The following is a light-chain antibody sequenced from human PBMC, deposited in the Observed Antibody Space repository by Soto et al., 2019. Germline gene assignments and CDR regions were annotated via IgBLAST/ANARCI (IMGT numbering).Light chain of an antibody. CDR3: QQFYSYPLT. J-gene: IGKJ4*01. V-gene: IGKV1-13*02. Sequence: IQLTQSPRSLSASVGDRVTITCRASQGFSSALAWYQQKPGKPPKLLIYDASALESGVPSRFSGGGSGTEFTLTITSLQPEDFATYYCQQFYSYPLTFGGGTKVEI. CDR2: DAS. CDR1: QGFSSA.